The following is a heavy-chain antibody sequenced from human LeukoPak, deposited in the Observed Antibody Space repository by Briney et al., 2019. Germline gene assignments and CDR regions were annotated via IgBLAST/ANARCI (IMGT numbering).Heavy chain of an antibody. V-gene: IGHV1-2*06. CDR2: INPNSGGT. J-gene: IGHJ4*02. Sequence: ASVTVSCKASGYTFTGYYMHWVRQAPGQGLEWMGRINPNSGGTNYAQKFQGRVTMTRDTSISTAYMELSRLRSDDTAVYYCARGGSGFYYGSGSSDYWGQGTLVTVSS. CDR3: ARGGSGFYYGSGSSDY. D-gene: IGHD3-10*01. CDR1: GYTFTGYY.